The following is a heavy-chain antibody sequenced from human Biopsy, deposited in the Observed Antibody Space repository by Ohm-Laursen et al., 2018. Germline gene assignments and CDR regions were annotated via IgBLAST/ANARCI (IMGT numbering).Heavy chain of an antibody. V-gene: IGHV1-69*13. CDR1: GGTFTNYA. D-gene: IGHD1-1*01. CDR3: AADINVWNVNY. J-gene: IGHJ4*02. CDR2: IIPIFGTA. Sequence: PVKVSCKASGGTFTNYAISWVRQAPGQGLEWMGGIIPIFGTANYAQKFQGRVTITADESTSTAYMELSSLRSDDTAVYYCAADINVWNVNYWGQGTQVTVSS.